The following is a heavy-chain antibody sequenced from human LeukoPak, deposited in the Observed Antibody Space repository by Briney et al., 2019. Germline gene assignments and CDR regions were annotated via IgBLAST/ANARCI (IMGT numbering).Heavy chain of an antibody. Sequence: SGTLAPTLAVSSGSIFRSKWWSWVRPPPGKGLEGIGQIFHSGSTSYTASLKWRDPISVDKSKNQFHLKLNSVTAADTAIYFCARSTTKRVTEDYWGQGILVTVSS. D-gene: IGHD1-14*01. V-gene: IGHV4-4*02. CDR1: SGSIFRSKW. CDR2: IFHSGST. CDR3: ARSTTKRVTEDY. J-gene: IGHJ4*02.